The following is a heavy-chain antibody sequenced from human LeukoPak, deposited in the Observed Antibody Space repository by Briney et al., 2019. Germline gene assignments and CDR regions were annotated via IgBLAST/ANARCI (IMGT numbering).Heavy chain of an antibody. V-gene: IGHV4-34*01. Sequence: SETLSLTCAVYGGSFSGYHWSWIRQLPGKGLEWIGEINHSGSTNYNPSLKSRVTISVDTSKNQFSLKLSSVTAADTAVYYCARDQDYYDSSGYYSWFDPWGQGTLVTVSS. D-gene: IGHD3-22*01. J-gene: IGHJ5*02. CDR3: ARDQDYYDSSGYYSWFDP. CDR2: INHSGST. CDR1: GGSFSGYH.